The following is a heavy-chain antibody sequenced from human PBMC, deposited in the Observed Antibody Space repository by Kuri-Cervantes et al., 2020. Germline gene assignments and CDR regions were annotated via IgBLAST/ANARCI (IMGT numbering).Heavy chain of an antibody. Sequence: GGSLRLSCAASGFTFSYYPMHWVRQAPGKGLEWVAVISYDGNNKYYADSVKGRFTISRDNSKNTLYLQMNSLRAEDTAVYYCANHPSGYYLNDAFDIWGQGTMVTVSS. CDR1: GFTFSYYP. V-gene: IGHV3-30-3*01. J-gene: IGHJ3*02. CDR3: ANHPSGYYLNDAFDI. CDR2: ISYDGNNK. D-gene: IGHD3-22*01.